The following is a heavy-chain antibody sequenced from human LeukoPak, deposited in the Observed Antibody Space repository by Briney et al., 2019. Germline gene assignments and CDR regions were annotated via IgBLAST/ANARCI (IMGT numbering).Heavy chain of an antibody. J-gene: IGHJ2*01. CDR3: VRRYTSSSQWNWYFDF. D-gene: IGHD6-6*01. V-gene: IGHV1-2*02. CDR2: INPNSGGT. CDR1: GYTFTGYY. Sequence: ASVKVSCKASGYTFTGYYMHWVRQAPGQGLEWMGWINPNSGGTSYAQKFQGRVTMTRDTSISTAYMELRRLGSDDTAVYYCVRRYTSSSQWNWYFDFWGRGTLVTVSS.